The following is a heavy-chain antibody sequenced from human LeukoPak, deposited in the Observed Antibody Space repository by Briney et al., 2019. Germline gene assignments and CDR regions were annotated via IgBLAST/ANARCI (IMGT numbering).Heavy chain of an antibody. J-gene: IGHJ6*03. Sequence: ASVKVSCKASGYTFIGYYMHWVRQAPGQGLEWMGWINPNSGGTNYAQKFQGRVTMTRDTSISTAYMELSRLRSDDTAVYYCARDPGVVGEDYYYYMDVWGKGTTVTVSS. V-gene: IGHV1-2*02. CDR3: ARDPGVVGEDYYYYMDV. CDR1: GYTFIGYY. CDR2: INPNSGGT. D-gene: IGHD1-26*01.